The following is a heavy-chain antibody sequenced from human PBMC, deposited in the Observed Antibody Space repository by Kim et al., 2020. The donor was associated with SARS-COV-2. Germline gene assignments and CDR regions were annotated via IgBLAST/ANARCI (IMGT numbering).Heavy chain of an antibody. CDR3: ASRIALVGATYFDY. D-gene: IGHD1-26*01. CDR1: GGSISSSSYY. CDR2: IYYSGST. V-gene: IGHV4-39*01. Sequence: SETLSLTCTVSGGSISSSSYYWGWIRQPPGKGLEWIGSIYYSGSTYYNPSLKSRVTISVDTSKNQFSLKLSSVTAADTAVYYCASRIALVGATYFDYWGQGTLVTVSS. J-gene: IGHJ4*02.